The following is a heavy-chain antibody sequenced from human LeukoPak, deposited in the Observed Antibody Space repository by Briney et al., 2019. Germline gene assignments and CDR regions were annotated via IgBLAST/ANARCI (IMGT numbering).Heavy chain of an antibody. CDR2: IIPILGIA. D-gene: IGHD6-13*01. J-gene: IGHJ1*01. Sequence: SVKVSCKASGGTFSSYAISWVRQAPGQGLEWMGRIIPILGIANYAQKFQGRVTITADKSTSTAYMELSSLRSEDTAVYYCACLDSSSCSGQEYFQHWGQGTLVTVSS. CDR3: ACLDSSSCSGQEYFQH. CDR1: GGTFSSYA. V-gene: IGHV1-69*04.